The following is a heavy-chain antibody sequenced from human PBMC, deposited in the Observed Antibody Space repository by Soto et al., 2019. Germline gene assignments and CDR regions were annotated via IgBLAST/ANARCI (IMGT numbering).Heavy chain of an antibody. CDR3: AMYSSSSWDQYCQH. J-gene: IGHJ1*01. CDR2: ISTSSRTI. Sequence: PGGSLRLSCAASGFTFNTYAMNWVRQAPGKGLEWVSYISTSSRTIYYADSVKGRFTISRDNAKNSLNLQMNSLRAEDTVVYYCAMYSSSSWDQYCQHWGRGTLVTVSS. V-gene: IGHV3-48*01. CDR1: GFTFNTYA. D-gene: IGHD6-6*01.